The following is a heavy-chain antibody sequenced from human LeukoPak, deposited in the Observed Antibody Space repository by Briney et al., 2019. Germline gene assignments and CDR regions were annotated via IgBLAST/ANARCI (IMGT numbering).Heavy chain of an antibody. Sequence: GGSLRLSCAASGFTFSSYAMSWVRQAPGKGLEWVSAISGSGGSTYYADSVKGRLTISRDNSKNTLYLQMNSLRAEDTAIYYCAESPHSYYDSSGLDYWGQGTLVTVSS. CDR3: AESPHSYYDSSGLDY. J-gene: IGHJ4*02. D-gene: IGHD3-22*01. V-gene: IGHV3-23*01. CDR1: GFTFSSYA. CDR2: ISGSGGST.